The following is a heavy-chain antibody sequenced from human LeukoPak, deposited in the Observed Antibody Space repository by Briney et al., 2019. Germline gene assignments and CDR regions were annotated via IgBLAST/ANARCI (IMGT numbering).Heavy chain of an antibody. V-gene: IGHV3-7*01. CDR2: IKQDGSEK. J-gene: IGHJ4*02. D-gene: IGHD3-10*01. CDR1: GLTFSSYA. Sequence: PGGSLRLSCAASGLTFSSYAMHWVRQAPGKGLEWVANIKQDGSEKYYVDSVKGRLTISRDNAKNSVYLQMNSLRAEDTAVYYCARDPGYSYGGFDYWGQGTRVTVSS. CDR3: ARDPGYSYGGFDY.